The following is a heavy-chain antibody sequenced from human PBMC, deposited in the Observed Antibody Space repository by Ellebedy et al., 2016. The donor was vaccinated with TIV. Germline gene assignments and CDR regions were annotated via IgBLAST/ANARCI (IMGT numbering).Heavy chain of an antibody. D-gene: IGHD1-26*01. CDR3: ARGLLRSGSYYPT. CDR2: INHSGST. J-gene: IGHJ5*02. Sequence: SETLSLTXAVYGGSFSGYYWSWIRQPPGKGLEWIGEINHSGSTNYNPSLKSRVTISVDTSKNQFSLKLSSVTAADTAVYYCARGLLRSGSYYPTWGQGTLVTVSS. V-gene: IGHV4-34*01. CDR1: GGSFSGYY.